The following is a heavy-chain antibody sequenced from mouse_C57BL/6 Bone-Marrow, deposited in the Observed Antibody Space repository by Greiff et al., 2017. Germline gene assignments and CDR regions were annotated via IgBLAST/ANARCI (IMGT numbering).Heavy chain of an antibody. V-gene: IGHV1-64*01. J-gene: IGHJ3*01. D-gene: IGHD2-3*01. Sequence: QVQLQQPGAELVKPGASVKLSCKASGYTFTSYWMHWVKQRPGQGLEWIGMFHPNSGSTNYNEKFKSKATLTVDKSSSTAYMQLSSLTSEDSAVYNSAREGWLLLSAYWGQGTLVTVSA. CDR2: FHPNSGST. CDR3: AREGWLLLSAY. CDR1: GYTFTSYW.